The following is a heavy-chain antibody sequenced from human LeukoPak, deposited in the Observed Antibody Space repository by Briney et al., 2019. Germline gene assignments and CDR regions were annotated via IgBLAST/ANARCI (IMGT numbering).Heavy chain of an antibody. CDR2: IYHSGST. D-gene: IGHD1-1*01. CDR1: GYSISSGYY. J-gene: IGHJ4*02. CDR3: ARLERPYYFDY. Sequence: KPSETLSLTCAVSGYSISSGYYWGWIRQPPGKGLAWIGSIYHSGSTYYNPSLKSRVTISVDTSKNQFSLKLSSVTAADTAVYYCARLERPYYFDYWGQGTLVTVSS. V-gene: IGHV4-38-2*01.